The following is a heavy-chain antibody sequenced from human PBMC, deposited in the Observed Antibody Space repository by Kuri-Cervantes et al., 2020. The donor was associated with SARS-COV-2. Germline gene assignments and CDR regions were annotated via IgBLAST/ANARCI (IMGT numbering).Heavy chain of an antibody. D-gene: IGHD2/OR15-2a*01. CDR2: ISYDGSNK. J-gene: IGHJ6*03. Sequence: RGSLRLSCAASGFTFSSYAMHWVRQAPGKGLEWVAVISYDGSNKYYADSVKGRFTISRDNSKNTLYLQMNSLRAEDTAVYYCAIPPFSRAPSYYYYMDVWGKGTTVTVSS. CDR3: AIPPFSRAPSYYYYMDV. V-gene: IGHV3-30-3*01. CDR1: GFTFSSYA.